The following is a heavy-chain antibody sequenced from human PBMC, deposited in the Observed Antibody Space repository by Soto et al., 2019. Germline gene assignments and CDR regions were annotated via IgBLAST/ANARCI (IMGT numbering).Heavy chain of an antibody. D-gene: IGHD6-19*01. Sequence: SETLSLTCTVSGGSISSYYWSWIRQPPGKGLEWIGYIYYSGSTNYNPSLKSRVTISVDTSKNQFSLKLSSVTAADTAVYYCAISEQWLAQYYFDYWGQGTLVTVSS. CDR3: AISEQWLAQYYFDY. CDR1: GGSISSYY. J-gene: IGHJ4*02. V-gene: IGHV4-59*01. CDR2: IYYSGST.